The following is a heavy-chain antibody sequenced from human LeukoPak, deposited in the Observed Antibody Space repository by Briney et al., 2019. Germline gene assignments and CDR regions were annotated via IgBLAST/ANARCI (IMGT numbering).Heavy chain of an antibody. J-gene: IGHJ6*02. CDR3: AKYKGAALYYHYGLDV. V-gene: IGHV3-30*18. CDR2: ILNDGSNT. CDR1: GFTFRNFV. Sequence: PGGSLRPSCAASGFTFRNFVMHWVRQAPGKGLEWVAGILNDGSNTDYADSVKGRFTVSRDNSENTLYLQMNSLRDEDTAVYYCAKYKGAALYYHYGLDVWGPGTTVIVSS. D-gene: IGHD1-14*01.